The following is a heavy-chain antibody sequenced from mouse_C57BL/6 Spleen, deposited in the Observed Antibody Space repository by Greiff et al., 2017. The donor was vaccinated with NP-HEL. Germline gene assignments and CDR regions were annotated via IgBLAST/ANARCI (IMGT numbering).Heavy chain of an antibody. D-gene: IGHD4-1*01. J-gene: IGHJ2*01. V-gene: IGHV5-4*01. Sequence: EVQGVESGGGLVKPGGSLKLSCAASGFTFSSYAMSWVRQTPEKRLEWVATISDGGSYTYYPDNVKGRFTISRDNAKNNLYLQMSHLKSEDTAMYYCARDENWEHFDYWGQGTTLTVSS. CDR3: ARDENWEHFDY. CDR1: GFTFSSYA. CDR2: ISDGGSYT.